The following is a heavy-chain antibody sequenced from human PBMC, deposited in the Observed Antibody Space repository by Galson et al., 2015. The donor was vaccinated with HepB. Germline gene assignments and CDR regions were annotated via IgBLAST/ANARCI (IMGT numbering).Heavy chain of an antibody. CDR3: AREPRFYYGMDV. CDR1: GFTFNSYW. V-gene: IGHV3-74*01. CDR2: IKSDGSNT. J-gene: IGHJ6*02. Sequence: SLRLSCAASGFTFNSYWMHWVRQAPGKGLVWVSRIKSDGSNTTYADSVKGRFTISRDNAKNTLYLQMNSLRAEDTAVYYCAREPRFYYGMDVWGQGTTVTVSS. D-gene: IGHD3-16*01.